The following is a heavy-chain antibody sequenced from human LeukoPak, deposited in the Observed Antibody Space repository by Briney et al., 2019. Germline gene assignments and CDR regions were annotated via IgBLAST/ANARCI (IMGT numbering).Heavy chain of an antibody. J-gene: IGHJ6*02. D-gene: IGHD4-23*01. CDR2: IYSGGST. CDR3: ARVSRSGNSYYYYYGMDV. CDR1: GFTVSSNY. V-gene: IGHV3-53*04. Sequence: GGSLRLSCAASGFTVSSNYMSWVRQAPGQGLEWVSVIYSGGSTYYADSVKGRFTISRHNSKNTLYLQMNSLRAEDTAVYYCARVSRSGNSYYYYYGMDVWGQGTTVTVSS.